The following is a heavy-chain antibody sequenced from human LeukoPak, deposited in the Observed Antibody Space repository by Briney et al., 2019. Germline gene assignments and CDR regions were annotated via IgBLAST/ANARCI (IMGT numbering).Heavy chain of an antibody. CDR3: ARAGPGMVRGVITPNEFDY. J-gene: IGHJ4*02. V-gene: IGHV4-59*01. Sequence: SETLSLTCTVSGGSISSYYWSWIRQPPGKGLEWIGYIYYSGSTNYNPSLKSRVTISVDTSKNQFSLKLSSVTAADTAVYYCARAGPGMVRGVITPNEFDYWGQGALVTVSS. D-gene: IGHD3-10*01. CDR1: GGSISSYY. CDR2: IYYSGST.